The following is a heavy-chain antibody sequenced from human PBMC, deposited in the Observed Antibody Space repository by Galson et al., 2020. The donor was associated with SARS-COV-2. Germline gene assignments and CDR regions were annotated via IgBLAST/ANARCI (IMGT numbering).Heavy chain of an antibody. V-gene: IGHV4-4*07. D-gene: IGHD3-3*02. Sequence: KTSETLSLTCTVSGGAISALYWSWVRQPAGKGLEWVGRKYFRGSLQSNPSLKSRVAMSVDASKKQVSLTLSSVTAADTAVYFCARVSRDPFLGLSPVKPPPAWGFFDFWGQGILVTVSS. CDR1: GGAISALY. J-gene: IGHJ4*02. CDR3: ARVSRDPFLGLSPVKPPPAWGFFDF. CDR2: KYFRGSL.